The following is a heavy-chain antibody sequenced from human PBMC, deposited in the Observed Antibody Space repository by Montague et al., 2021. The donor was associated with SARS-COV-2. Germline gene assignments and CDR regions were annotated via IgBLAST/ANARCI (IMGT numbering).Heavy chain of an antibody. Sequence: TLSLTCTVSGASINSGSYHWGWIRQPAGKGLEWIGRIYSSGSTNHNPTLKSRVTISVDTSKNQFSLKVTSVTAADTAVYFCARDLGIMDVWGKGTTVTVSS. V-gene: IGHV4-61*02. CDR3: ARDLGIMDV. CDR1: GASINSGSYH. J-gene: IGHJ6*03. D-gene: IGHD7-27*01. CDR2: IYSSGST.